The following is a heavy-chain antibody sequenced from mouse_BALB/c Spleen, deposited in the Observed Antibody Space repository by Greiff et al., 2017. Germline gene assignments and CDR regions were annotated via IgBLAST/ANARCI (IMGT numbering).Heavy chain of an antibody. J-gene: IGHJ4*01. V-gene: IGHV2-2*02. CDR2: IWSGGST. CDR3: ARNKGYYGNYQGMDY. CDR1: GFSLTSYG. D-gene: IGHD2-1*01. Sequence: QVQLKESGPGLVQPSQSLSITCTVSGFSLTSYGVHWVRQSPGKGLEWLGVIWSGGSTDYNAAFISRLSISKDNSKSQVFFKMNSLQANDTAIYYCARNKGYYGNYQGMDYWGQGTSVTVSS.